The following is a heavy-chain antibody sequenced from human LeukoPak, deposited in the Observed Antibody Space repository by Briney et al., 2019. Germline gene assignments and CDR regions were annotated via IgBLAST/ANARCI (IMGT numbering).Heavy chain of an antibody. Sequence: GGSLRLSCAASGFTFSSYWMSWVRQAPGKGLEWVANIKQDGSEKYYVDSVKGRFTISRDNAKNSLYLQMNSLRAEDTAVYYCARGTNHKWELVPFGAFDIWGQGTMVTVSS. CDR3: ARGTNHKWELVPFGAFDI. CDR1: GFTFSSYW. CDR2: IKQDGSEK. D-gene: IGHD1-26*01. J-gene: IGHJ3*02. V-gene: IGHV3-7*01.